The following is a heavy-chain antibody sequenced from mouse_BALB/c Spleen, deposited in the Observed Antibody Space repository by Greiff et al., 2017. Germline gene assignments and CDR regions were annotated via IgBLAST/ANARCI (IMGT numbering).Heavy chain of an antibody. J-gene: IGHJ1*01. Sequence: EVKLMESGGGLVKPGGSLKLSCAASGFTFSSYAMSWVRQSPEKRLEWVAEISSGGSYTYYPDTVTGRFTISRDNAKNTLYLEMSSLRSEDTAMYYCAREKGKYDYDGGWYFDVWGAGTTVTVSS. CDR3: AREKGKYDYDGGWYFDV. D-gene: IGHD2-4*01. CDR1: GFTFSSYA. CDR2: ISSGGSYT. V-gene: IGHV5-9-4*01.